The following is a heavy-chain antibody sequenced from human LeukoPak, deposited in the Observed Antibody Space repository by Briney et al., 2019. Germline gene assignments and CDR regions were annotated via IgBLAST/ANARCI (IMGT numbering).Heavy chain of an antibody. CDR2: INSDGSST. CDR1: GFTFSIYW. CDR3: ARAGAPLSYYFMDV. D-gene: IGHD1-26*01. Sequence: QPGGSLRLSCAASGFTFSIYWMHWVRQAPGKGLVWASRINSDGSSTSYADSVKGRFTISRDNAKNTLYLQMSSLRAEDTAVYYCARAGAPLSYYFMDVWGKGTTVTVSS. V-gene: IGHV3-74*01. J-gene: IGHJ6*03.